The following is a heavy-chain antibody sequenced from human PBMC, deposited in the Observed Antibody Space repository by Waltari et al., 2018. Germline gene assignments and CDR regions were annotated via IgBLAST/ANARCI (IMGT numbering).Heavy chain of an antibody. D-gene: IGHD2-15*01. CDR2: INPNSGGT. CDR3: ARLERLPVVAAPSLDY. CDR1: GYTFTGYY. V-gene: IGHV1-2*02. J-gene: IGHJ4*02. Sequence: QVQLVQSGAEVKKPGASVKVSCKASGYTFTGYYMHWVRQAPGQGLEWMGWINPNSGGTNHAQKFQGRVTMTRDTSISTAYMELSRLRSDDTAVYYCARLERLPVVAAPSLDYWGQGTLVIVSS.